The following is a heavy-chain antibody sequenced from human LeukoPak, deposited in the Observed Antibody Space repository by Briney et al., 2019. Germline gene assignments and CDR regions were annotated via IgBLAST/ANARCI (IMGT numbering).Heavy chain of an antibody. Sequence: GESLKISCKGSGYSFTSYWIGWVRQVPGKGLEWMGIIYLGDSDTIYSPSFQGPVTISADKSIRTAYLQWSSLTASDSAMYYCARRAAGGTYFDYWGQGTLVTVSS. CDR2: IYLGDSDT. CDR1: GYSFTSYW. D-gene: IGHD6-13*01. V-gene: IGHV5-51*01. CDR3: ARRAAGGTYFDY. J-gene: IGHJ4*02.